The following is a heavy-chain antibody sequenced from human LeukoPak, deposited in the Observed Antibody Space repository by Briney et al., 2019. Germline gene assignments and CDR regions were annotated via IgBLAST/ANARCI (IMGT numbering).Heavy chain of an antibody. Sequence: GEPLKISCKGSGYSFTSYWIGWVRQMPGKGLEWMRIIYPGDSDTTYSPSFQGQVTISADKSISTAYLQWSSLKASNTAMYYCARSDYETSGYYSHWGQGTLVTVSS. CDR3: ARSDYETSGYYSH. CDR1: GYSFTSYW. CDR2: IYPGDSDT. J-gene: IGHJ4*02. V-gene: IGHV5-51*01. D-gene: IGHD3-22*01.